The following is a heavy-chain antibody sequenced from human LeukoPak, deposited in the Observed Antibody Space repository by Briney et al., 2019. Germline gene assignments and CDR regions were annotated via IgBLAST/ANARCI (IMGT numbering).Heavy chain of an antibody. CDR1: GGSISSSSYY. CDR2: IYYSGST. Sequence: SETLSLTCTVSGGSISSSSYYWGWIRQPPGKGLEWIGSIYYSGSTYYNPSLKSRVTISVDTSKNQFSLKVTSLTAADTAMYYCARLDWGFDYWGQGALVAVSS. J-gene: IGHJ4*02. V-gene: IGHV4-39*07. D-gene: IGHD7-27*01. CDR3: ARLDWGFDY.